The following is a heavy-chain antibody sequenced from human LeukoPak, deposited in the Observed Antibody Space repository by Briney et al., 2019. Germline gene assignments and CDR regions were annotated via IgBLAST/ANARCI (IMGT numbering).Heavy chain of an antibody. Sequence: QAGGSLRLSCAASGFTFSSYSMNWVRQAPGKGLEWVSYISSSSGTIYYADSVKGRFTISRDNAKNSLYLQMNSLRAEDTAVYYCARDAPIHPRLVRRRNWFDPWGQGTLVTVSS. CDR2: ISSSSGTI. V-gene: IGHV3-48*04. CDR3: ARDAPIHPRLVRRRNWFDP. J-gene: IGHJ5*02. CDR1: GFTFSSYS. D-gene: IGHD6-19*01.